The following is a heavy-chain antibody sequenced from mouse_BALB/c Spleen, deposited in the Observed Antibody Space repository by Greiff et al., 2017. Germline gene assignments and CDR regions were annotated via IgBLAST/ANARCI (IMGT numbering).Heavy chain of an antibody. CDR3: TRSYYDYDAGAMDY. CDR1: GYSFTSYW. CDR2: IYPGNSDT. D-gene: IGHD2-4*01. J-gene: IGHJ4*01. V-gene: IGHV1-5*01. Sequence: ESGTVLARPGASVKMSCKASGYSFTSYWMHWVKQRPGQGLEWIGAIYPGNSDTSYNQKFKGKAKLTAVTSASTAYMELSSLTNEDSAVYYCTRSYYDYDAGAMDYWGQGTSVTVSS.